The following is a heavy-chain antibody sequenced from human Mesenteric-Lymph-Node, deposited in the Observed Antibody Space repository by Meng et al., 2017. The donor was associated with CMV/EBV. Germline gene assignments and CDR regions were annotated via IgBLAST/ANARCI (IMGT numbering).Heavy chain of an antibody. CDR3: ASRGLGSCGGDYAYFDY. Sequence: GGSLRLSCAASGFTFSRCWMSWVRQAPGKGLEWVGNINHDGSEKYYLDSVKGRFTISRDNAKNSLYLQMNSLRAEDTAVYYCASRGLGSCGGDYAYFDYWGQGTLVTVSS. CDR1: GFTFSRCW. V-gene: IGHV3-7*01. J-gene: IGHJ4*02. CDR2: INHDGSEK. D-gene: IGHD2-21*01.